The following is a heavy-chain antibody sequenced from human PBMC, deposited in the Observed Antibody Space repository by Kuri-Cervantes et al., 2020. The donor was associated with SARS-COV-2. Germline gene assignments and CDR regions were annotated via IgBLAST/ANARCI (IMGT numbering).Heavy chain of an antibody. J-gene: IGHJ6*03. CDR2: IRYDGSNK. CDR3: AKQYYDFWSGYSRYYYYMDV. D-gene: IGHD3-3*01. CDR1: GFTFSSYG. V-gene: IGHV3-30*02. Sequence: GGSLRLSCAASGFTFSSYGMHWVRQAPGKGLEWVAFIRYDGSNKYYADSVKGRFTISRDNSKNTLYLQMNSLRAEDTAVYYCAKQYYDFWSGYSRYYYYMDVWGKGTTVTVSS.